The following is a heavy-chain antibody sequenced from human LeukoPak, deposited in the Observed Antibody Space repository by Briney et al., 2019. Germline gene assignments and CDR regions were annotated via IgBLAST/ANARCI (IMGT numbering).Heavy chain of an antibody. CDR2: ISSSDGTT. J-gene: IGHJ4*02. CDR1: RFTFSNYV. CDR3: ARVRLSYDFWSGYEAPFDY. Sequence: GGSLRLSCAASRFTFSNYVMSWVRQAPGKGLKWVSIISSSDGTTFYADSVKGRFTIARDNSKHMLYLQMNSLRSEDTAVYYCARVRLSYDFWSGYEAPFDYWGQGTLVTVSS. D-gene: IGHD3-3*01. V-gene: IGHV3-23*01.